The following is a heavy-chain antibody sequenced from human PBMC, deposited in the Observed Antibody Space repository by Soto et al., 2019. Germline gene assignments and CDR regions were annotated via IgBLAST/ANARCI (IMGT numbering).Heavy chain of an antibody. J-gene: IGHJ6*02. V-gene: IGHV3-7*05. CDR3: ARVRLNYYYYYGMDV. CDR1: GFTFSSYW. CDR2: IKQDGSEK. Sequence: GGSLRLSCAASGFTFSSYWMSWVRQAPGKGLEWVANIKQDGSEKYYVDSVKGRFTISRDNAKNSLYLQMNSLRAEDTAVYYCARVRLNYYYYYGMDVWGQGTTVTVSS. D-gene: IGHD4-17*01.